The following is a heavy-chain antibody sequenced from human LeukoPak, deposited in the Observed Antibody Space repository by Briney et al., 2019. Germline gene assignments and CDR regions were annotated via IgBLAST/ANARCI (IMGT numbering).Heavy chain of an antibody. CDR1: GFTFSSYS. Sequence: GGSLRLSCAASGFTFSSYSMNWVRQAPGKGLEWVSYITSSGSTVYSADSVKGRFTISRDNAKNSLSLQMNSLRAEDTAVYYCARAGKPFYYYYMDVWGKGTTVTISS. CDR3: ARAGKPFYYYYMDV. J-gene: IGHJ6*03. D-gene: IGHD3-10*01. CDR2: ITSSGSTV. V-gene: IGHV3-48*04.